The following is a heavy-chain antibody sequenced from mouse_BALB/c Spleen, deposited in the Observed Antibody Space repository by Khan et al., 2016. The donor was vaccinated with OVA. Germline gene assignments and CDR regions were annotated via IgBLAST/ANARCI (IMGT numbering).Heavy chain of an antibody. Sequence: EVQLQESGPGLVKPSQSLSLTCTVTGYAITSDYAWNWIRQFPGNKLAWMGYIKYSGSTSYNPSLKSRISITRDTSKNQFFLQLNSVTNDDTATYYCARAGTISTVVVTDFDVWGQGTTLTVSS. CDR1: GYAITSDYA. D-gene: IGHD1-1*01. V-gene: IGHV3-2*02. CDR3: ARAGTISTVVVTDFDV. CDR2: IKYSGST. J-gene: IGHJ2*01.